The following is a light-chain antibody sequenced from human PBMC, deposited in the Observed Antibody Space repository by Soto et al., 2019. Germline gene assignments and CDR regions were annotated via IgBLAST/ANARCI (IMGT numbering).Light chain of an antibody. V-gene: IGKV3-15*01. CDR1: QSVSSN. Sequence: EIVMTQSPATLSVSPGERATLSCRASQSVSSNLAWYQQKPGQAPRLLIYGASTRATGIPARFSGSGSGTEFTLTISSLHSEDFAVYYCQQYNNWPFFGQGTKLEIK. J-gene: IGKJ2*01. CDR3: QQYNNWPF. CDR2: GAS.